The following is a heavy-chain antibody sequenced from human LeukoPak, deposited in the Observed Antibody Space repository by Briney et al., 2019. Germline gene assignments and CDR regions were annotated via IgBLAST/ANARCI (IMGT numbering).Heavy chain of an antibody. CDR2: IIPIFGTA. D-gene: IGHD2-2*01. CDR3: ARGGFVVVPAAPHNPFDY. J-gene: IGHJ4*02. V-gene: IGHV1-69*01. Sequence: GSSVKVSCKASGGTFSSYAISWVRQAPGQGLEWMGGIIPIFGTANYAQKFQGRVTITADESTSTAYMELSSLRSEDTAVYYCARGGFVVVPAAPHNPFDYWGQGTLVAVSS. CDR1: GGTFSSYA.